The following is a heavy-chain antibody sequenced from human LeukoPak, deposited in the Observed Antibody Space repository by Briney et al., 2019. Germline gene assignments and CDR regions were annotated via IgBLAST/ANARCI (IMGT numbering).Heavy chain of an antibody. CDR3: ARGGPLGDTNRFDF. D-gene: IGHD1-14*01. J-gene: IGHJ4*02. Sequence: PGGSLRLSCAASGFTFSSYSMNWVRQAPGKGLEWVSYISSSSSTIYYADSVKGRFTISRDNAKNPLYLQMDSLRAEDTAVYYCARGGPLGDTNRFDFWGQGILVTVSS. V-gene: IGHV3-48*01. CDR2: ISSSSSTI. CDR1: GFTFSSYS.